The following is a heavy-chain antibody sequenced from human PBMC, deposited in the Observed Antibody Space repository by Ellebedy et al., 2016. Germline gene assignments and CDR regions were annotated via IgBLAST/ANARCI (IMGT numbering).Heavy chain of an antibody. J-gene: IGHJ4*02. V-gene: IGHV5-10-1*01. D-gene: IGHD3-22*01. CDR2: IDPSDSYT. CDR1: GYSFTSYW. CDR3: ARHIAHDSSGYFPEAYFDY. Sequence: GESLKISXKGSGYSFTSYWISWVRQMPGKGLEWMGRIDPSDSYTNYSPSFQGHVTISADKSISTAYLQWSSLKASDTAMYYCARHIAHDSSGYFPEAYFDYWGQGTLVTVSS.